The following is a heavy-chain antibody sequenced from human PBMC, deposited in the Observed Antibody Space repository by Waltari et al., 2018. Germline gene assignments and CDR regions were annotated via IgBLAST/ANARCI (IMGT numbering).Heavy chain of an antibody. D-gene: IGHD3-10*01. CDR2: INHSGST. Sequence: VQLQQWGAGLLKPSETLSLTCAVYGGSFSGYYWSWIRQPPGKGLEWSGEINHSGSTNYSPALKSRVTISVDTSKNQFSLKLGSVTAADTAVYYCARGDVVFGAFDIWGQGTMVTVSS. CDR1: GGSFSGYY. V-gene: IGHV4-34*01. CDR3: ARGDVVFGAFDI. J-gene: IGHJ3*02.